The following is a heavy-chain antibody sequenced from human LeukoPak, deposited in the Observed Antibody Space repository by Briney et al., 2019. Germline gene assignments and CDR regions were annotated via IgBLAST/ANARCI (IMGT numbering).Heavy chain of an antibody. Sequence: GGSLRLTCAASGFTVSNSYMTWVRQAPGTGLEWVSLIYADSTTTSHADSVKGRFTISRDNSKNTLYLQMNSLRAEATAVYYCARGGGFSYGLPYWGQGTLVTVSS. CDR1: GFTVSNSY. CDR2: IYADSTTT. J-gene: IGHJ4*02. V-gene: IGHV3-53*01. CDR3: ARGGGFSYGLPY. D-gene: IGHD5-18*01.